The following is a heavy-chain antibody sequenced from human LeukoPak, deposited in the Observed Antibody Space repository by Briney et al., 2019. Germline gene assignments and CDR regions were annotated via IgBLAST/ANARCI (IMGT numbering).Heavy chain of an antibody. CDR1: GFTLGSYA. CDR3: AKDGFGHSYGYAYFDY. J-gene: IGHJ4*02. V-gene: IGHV3-30*18. Sequence: GGSLRLSCAASGFTLGSYAMHWVRQAPGKGLEWVAVMSYDGNNKYYADAVKGRFTISRDNSKNTLYLQMNSLRAEDTAVYYCAKDGFGHSYGYAYFDYWGQGTLVTVSS. D-gene: IGHD5-18*01. CDR2: MSYDGNNK.